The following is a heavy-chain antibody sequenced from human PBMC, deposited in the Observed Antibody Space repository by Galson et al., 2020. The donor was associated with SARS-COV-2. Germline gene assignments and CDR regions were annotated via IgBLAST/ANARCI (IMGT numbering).Heavy chain of an antibody. J-gene: IGHJ4*02. Sequence: GESLQISCAASGFAVSRYEMTWVRQAPGKGLEWLAYITNRGSTIHYADSVKGRFTISRDNARNSLLLQMNSLTGEDTARYYCATWGCSGGSCFAGAYFDHWGPGTMVTVSS. D-gene: IGHD2-15*01. CDR2: ITNRGSTI. CDR1: GFAVSRYE. V-gene: IGHV3-48*03. CDR3: ATWGCSGGSCFAGAYFDH.